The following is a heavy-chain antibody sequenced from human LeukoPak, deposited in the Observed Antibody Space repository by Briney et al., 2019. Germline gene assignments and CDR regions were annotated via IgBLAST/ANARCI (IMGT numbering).Heavy chain of an antibody. CDR2: VNIGGNT. D-gene: IGHD1-26*01. Sequence: GGSLRLSCAASGFTFSSYGMSWVRQAQGEGLEWVSSVNIGGNTYYADSVKGRFTISRDNYKNTVYLQMNSLRAEDTAVYYCAKNQWDLLDPFDHWGQGTLVTVSS. CDR1: GFTFSSYG. J-gene: IGHJ4*02. CDR3: AKNQWDLLDPFDH. V-gene: IGHV3-23*01.